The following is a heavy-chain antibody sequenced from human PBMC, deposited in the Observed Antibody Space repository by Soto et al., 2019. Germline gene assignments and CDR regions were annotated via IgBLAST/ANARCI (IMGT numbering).Heavy chain of an antibody. CDR3: VRVNEGVYYDSSGYYDF. D-gene: IGHD3-22*01. CDR1: GYRFSSYG. V-gene: IGHV1-18*03. J-gene: IGHJ4*02. Sequence: ASVKVSCKASGYRFSSYGICCVLQSPGQWLQWMGWISTYSGNTNFAQDFRDRLTMTTDTSTNTAYMELRSLRSDDMAVYYCVRVNEGVYYDSSGYYDFWGQGTRVTVSS. CDR2: ISTYSGNT.